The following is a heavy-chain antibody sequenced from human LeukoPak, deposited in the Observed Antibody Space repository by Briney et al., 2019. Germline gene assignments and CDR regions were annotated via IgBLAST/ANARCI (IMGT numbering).Heavy chain of an antibody. J-gene: IGHJ4*02. V-gene: IGHV4-4*07. D-gene: IGHD6-19*01. CDR2: IYTSGST. Sequence: PSETLSLTCTVSGGSISSYYWSWIRQPAGKGLEWIGRIYTSGSTNYNPSLKSRVTMSVDTSKSQFSLKLSSVTAADTAVYYCARAVKSSGWYGYYFDYWGQGTLVTVSS. CDR3: ARAVKSSGWYGYYFDY. CDR1: GGSISSYY.